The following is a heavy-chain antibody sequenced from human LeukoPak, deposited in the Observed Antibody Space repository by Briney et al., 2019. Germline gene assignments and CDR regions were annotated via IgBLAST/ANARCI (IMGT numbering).Heavy chain of an antibody. CDR2: IIPIFGTA. D-gene: IGHD1-7*01. Sequence: SVKVSCKASGGTFSSYAISWVRQAPGQGLEWMGGIIPIFGTANYAQKFQGRVTITADKSTSTAYMELSSLRFEDTAVYYCATNEGRVHGWNYKQMYYYYYYMDVWGKGTTVTVSS. J-gene: IGHJ6*03. V-gene: IGHV1-69*06. CDR1: GGTFSSYA. CDR3: ATNEGRVHGWNYKQMYYYYYYMDV.